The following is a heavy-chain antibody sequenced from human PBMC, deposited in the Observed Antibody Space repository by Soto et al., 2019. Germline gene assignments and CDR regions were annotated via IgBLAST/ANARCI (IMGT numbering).Heavy chain of an antibody. J-gene: IGHJ6*02. CDR2: IFSNDEK. CDR1: GFPLSNARMG. CDR3: ARIQGRYCSSTSCYPYYGMDV. Sequence: QVTLKESGPVLVKPTETLTLTCTVSGFPLSNARMGVSWIRQPPGKALEWLAHIFSNDEKSYSTSLKSRLTISKDTSKSQVVLTMTNMDPVDTATYYCARIQGRYCSSTSCYPYYGMDVWGQGTTVTVSS. D-gene: IGHD2-2*01. V-gene: IGHV2-26*01.